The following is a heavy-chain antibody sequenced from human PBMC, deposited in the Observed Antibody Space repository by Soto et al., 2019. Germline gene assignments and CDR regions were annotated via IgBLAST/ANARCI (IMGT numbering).Heavy chain of an antibody. Sequence: PGGSLRLSCAASGFTFSSYWMHWVRQAPGKGLVWVSRINSGGSSTSYADSVKGRFTISRDNAKNTLYLQMNSLRAEDTAVYYCARDRGGDYYYYYGMDVWGQGTTVTVSS. V-gene: IGHV3-74*01. CDR2: INSGGSST. J-gene: IGHJ6*02. D-gene: IGHD4-17*01. CDR3: ARDRGGDYYYYYGMDV. CDR1: GFTFSSYW.